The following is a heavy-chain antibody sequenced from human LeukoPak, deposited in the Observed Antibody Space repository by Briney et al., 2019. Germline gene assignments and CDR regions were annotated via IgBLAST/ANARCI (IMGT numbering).Heavy chain of an antibody. CDR3: AKSDSSGYYPPSSSFDY. Sequence: GGSLRLSCAASGFTFSSYAMSWVRQAPGKGLEWVSAISGSGGSTYYADSVKGRFTISRDNSKNTLYLQMNSLRAEDTAVYYCAKSDSSGYYPPSSSFDYWGQGTLVTVSS. CDR1: GFTFSSYA. D-gene: IGHD3-22*01. V-gene: IGHV3-23*01. CDR2: ISGSGGST. J-gene: IGHJ4*02.